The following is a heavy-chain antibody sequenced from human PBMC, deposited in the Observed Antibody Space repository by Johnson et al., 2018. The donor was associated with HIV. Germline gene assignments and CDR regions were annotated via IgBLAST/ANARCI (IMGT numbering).Heavy chain of an antibody. V-gene: IGHV3-9*01. CDR1: GFTFDDYA. CDR2: ISCNSGSI. Sequence: QLVESGGGSVQPGRSLRLSCAASGFTFDDYAMHWVRQAPGKGLEWVSGISCNSGSIGHADSVKGRFTISRDNSKNTLYLQMNSLRAEDTAVYYCATREKPHLAFDIWGQGTMVTVSS. D-gene: IGHD5-24*01. CDR3: ATREKPHLAFDI. J-gene: IGHJ3*02.